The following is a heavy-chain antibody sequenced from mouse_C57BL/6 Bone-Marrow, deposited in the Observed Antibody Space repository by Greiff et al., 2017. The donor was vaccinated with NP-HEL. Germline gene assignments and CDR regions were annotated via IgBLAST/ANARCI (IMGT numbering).Heavy chain of an antibody. V-gene: IGHV5-16*02. CDR1: GFTFSDYY. D-gene: IGHD1-1*01. J-gene: IGHJ1*03. CDR2: INYDGSST. Sequence: EVMLVESEGGLVQPGSSMKLSCTASGFTFSDYYMAWVRQVPEKGLEWVANINYDGSSTYYLDSLKSRFIISRDNAKNILYLQMSSLKSEDTATYYCARRNYYGSSYAWYFDVWGTGTTVTVSS. CDR3: ARRNYYGSSYAWYFDV.